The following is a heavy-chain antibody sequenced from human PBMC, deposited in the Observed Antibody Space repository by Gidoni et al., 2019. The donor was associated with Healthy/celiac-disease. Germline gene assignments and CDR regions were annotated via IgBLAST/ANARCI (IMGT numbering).Heavy chain of an antibody. V-gene: IGHV2-70*15. J-gene: IGHJ4*02. Sequence: QVTLRESGPALVKPTQTLTLTCTFSGFSLSTSGMCVSWIRQPPGKALEWLARIDWDDDKYYSTSLKTRLTISKDTSKNQVVLTMTNMDPVDTATYYCARIVVSSGWLPFDYWGQGTLVTVSS. CDR3: ARIVVSSGWLPFDY. CDR2: IDWDDDK. D-gene: IGHD6-19*01. CDR1: GFSLSTSGMC.